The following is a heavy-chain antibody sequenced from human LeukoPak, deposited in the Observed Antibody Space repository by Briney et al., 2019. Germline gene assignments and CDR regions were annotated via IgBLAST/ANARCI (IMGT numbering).Heavy chain of an antibody. CDR3: ARFSPVMFYFDY. CDR1: GGSISSGGYY. Sequence: SQTLSLTCTVSGGSISSGGYYWSWIRQPPGKGLEWIGSIYYSGSTYYNPSLKSRVTISVDTSKNQFSLKLSSVTAADTAVYYCARFSPVMFYFDYWGQGTLVTVSS. J-gene: IGHJ4*02. D-gene: IGHD3-10*02. CDR2: IYYSGST. V-gene: IGHV4-39*01.